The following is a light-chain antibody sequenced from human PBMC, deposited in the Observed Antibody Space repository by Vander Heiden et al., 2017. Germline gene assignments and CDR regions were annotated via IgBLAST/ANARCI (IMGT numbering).Light chain of an antibody. CDR3: QQDGSSPLI. Sequence: EIVLTQSPGTLSLSPGERATLSCRASQSVNSNYFAWYQQKPGQAPRLLIHGVSSRATGIPDRFSGSGSGTDFTLTISRLDPEDFAVYYCQQDGSSPLIFGGGTRVEIK. V-gene: IGKV3-20*01. CDR2: GVS. CDR1: QSVNSNY. J-gene: IGKJ4*01.